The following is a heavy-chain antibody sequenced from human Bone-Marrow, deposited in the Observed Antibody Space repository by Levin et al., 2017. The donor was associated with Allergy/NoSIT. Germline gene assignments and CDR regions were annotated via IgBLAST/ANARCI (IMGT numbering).Heavy chain of an antibody. CDR2: VSYDGSNK. J-gene: IGHJ5*02. CDR3: VRDGAYYYDSRNWFDP. Sequence: PGGSLRLSCAASGFTFSSHAMHWVRQAPGKGLEWVAIVSYDGSNKDYAASVKGRFTISRDNPNSIVYLQMNSLRAEDTAVYYCVRDGAYYYDSRNWFDPWGQGTLVTVSS. CDR1: GFTFSSHA. V-gene: IGHV3-30-3*01. D-gene: IGHD3-22*01.